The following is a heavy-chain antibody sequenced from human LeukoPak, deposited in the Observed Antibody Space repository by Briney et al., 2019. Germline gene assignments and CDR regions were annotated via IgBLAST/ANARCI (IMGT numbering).Heavy chain of an antibody. D-gene: IGHD1-26*01. CDR3: ARESVDSGSYYKDFSSYFDY. Sequence: PGRSLRLSCAASGVTFSSYVMHWVRQAPGKGLEWVAVISYDGSNKYYADSVKGRFTISRDNSKNTLYLQMNSLRAEDTAVYYCARESVDSGSYYKDFSSYFDYWGQGTLVTVSS. CDR2: ISYDGSNK. J-gene: IGHJ4*02. CDR1: GVTFSSYV. V-gene: IGHV3-30-3*01.